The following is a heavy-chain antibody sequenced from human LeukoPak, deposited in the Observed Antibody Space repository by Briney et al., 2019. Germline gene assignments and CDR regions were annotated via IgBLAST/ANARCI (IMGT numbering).Heavy chain of an antibody. Sequence: ASVKVSCKASGCTFTGYYMHWVRQAPGQGLEWMGWINPNSGGTNYAQKFQGRVTMTRDTSISTAYMELSRLRSDDTAVYYCAREVVVVPAAMNDFDYWGQGTLVTVSS. V-gene: IGHV1-2*02. D-gene: IGHD2-2*01. J-gene: IGHJ4*02. CDR2: INPNSGGT. CDR3: AREVVVVPAAMNDFDY. CDR1: GCTFTGYY.